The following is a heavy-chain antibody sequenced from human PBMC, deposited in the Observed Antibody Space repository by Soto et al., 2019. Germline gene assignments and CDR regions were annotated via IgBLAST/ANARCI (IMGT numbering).Heavy chain of an antibody. CDR2: ISYDGSNK. V-gene: IGHV3-30*18. CDR3: AKGSGCSSASWYKYFDL. CDR1: GFTFSSYG. J-gene: IGHJ2*01. D-gene: IGHD2-2*02. Sequence: QVQLVESGGGVVQPGRSLRLSCAASGFTFSSYGMHWVRQAPGKGLQWEAVISYDGSNKYYADYVKGRLTISRDNPKNTRYLQRNSRRDEDTSVYYCAKGSGCSSASWYKYFDLWGRGTLVAFSS.